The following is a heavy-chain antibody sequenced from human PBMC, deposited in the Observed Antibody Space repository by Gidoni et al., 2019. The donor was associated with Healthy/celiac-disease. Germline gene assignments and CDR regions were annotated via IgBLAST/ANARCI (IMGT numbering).Heavy chain of an antibody. Sequence: EVQLVESGGGLVKPGGSLRLSCAASGFTFSSYSMNWVRQAPGKGLEWGSSISSSSSYIYYADSVKGRFTISSDNAKNSLYLQMNSLRAEDTAVYYCARPEGSSWYFEYFQHWGQGTLVTVSS. D-gene: IGHD6-13*01. J-gene: IGHJ1*01. CDR2: ISSSSSYI. V-gene: IGHV3-21*01. CDR1: GFTFSSYS. CDR3: ARPEGSSWYFEYFQH.